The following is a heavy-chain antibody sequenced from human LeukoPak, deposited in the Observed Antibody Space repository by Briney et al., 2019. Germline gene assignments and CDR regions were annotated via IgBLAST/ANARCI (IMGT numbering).Heavy chain of an antibody. CDR1: GYIFTSYW. CDR2: IYPGDSDT. J-gene: IGHJ4*02. V-gene: IGHV5-51*01. Sequence: NRGESLKISCKGSGYIFTSYWIGWVRQMPGKGLEWMGIIYPGDSDTRYSPSFQGQVTISADKSLSTAYLQWSSLKASDTAMYYCASHQTNSGYDNFDYWGQGTLVTVSS. D-gene: IGHD5-12*01. CDR3: ASHQTNSGYDNFDY.